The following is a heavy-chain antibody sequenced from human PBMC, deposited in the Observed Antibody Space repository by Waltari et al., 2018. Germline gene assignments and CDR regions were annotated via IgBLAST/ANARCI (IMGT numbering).Heavy chain of an antibody. V-gene: IGHV4-59*01. CDR1: GGSIERDY. Sequence: QVQLQESGPGLVKPSETLSLTCTVSGGSIERDYWTWVRQTPGKGLEWIGYIFNGGATNDDPSLMSRVSISLDMANRQFSLNLMSVTAADTAVYFCTRSRSSGEQIHFDYWGRGILVTVSS. J-gene: IGHJ4*02. CDR3: TRSRSSGEQIHFDY. D-gene: IGHD1-26*01. CDR2: IFNGGAT.